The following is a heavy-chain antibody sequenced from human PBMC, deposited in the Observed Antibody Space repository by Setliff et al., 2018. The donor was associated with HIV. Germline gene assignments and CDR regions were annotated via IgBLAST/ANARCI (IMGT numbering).Heavy chain of an antibody. J-gene: IGHJ4*02. V-gene: IGHV4-59*01. Sequence: SETLSLTCTVSGGSISSYYWSWIRQPPGKGLEWIGYIYYSGSTNYNPSLKSRVTISVDTSKNQFSLKLNSVTAADTAVYYCARVPSIETILFDSWGQGTLVTVSS. CDR2: IYYSGST. CDR1: GGSISSYY. CDR3: ARVPSIETILFDS. D-gene: IGHD2-2*02.